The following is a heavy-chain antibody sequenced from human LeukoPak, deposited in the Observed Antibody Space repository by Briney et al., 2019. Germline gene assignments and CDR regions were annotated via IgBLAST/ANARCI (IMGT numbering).Heavy chain of an antibody. CDR1: GFTFSSYG. CDR2: IRYDGSNK. Sequence: GGSLRLSCAASGFTFSSYGMHWVRQAPGKGLEWVAFIRYDGSNKYYADSVKGRFTISRDNSKNTLYLQMNSLRAEDTAVYYCARGTWLFADYWGQGTLVTVSS. D-gene: IGHD3-22*01. J-gene: IGHJ4*02. V-gene: IGHV3-30*02. CDR3: ARGTWLFADY.